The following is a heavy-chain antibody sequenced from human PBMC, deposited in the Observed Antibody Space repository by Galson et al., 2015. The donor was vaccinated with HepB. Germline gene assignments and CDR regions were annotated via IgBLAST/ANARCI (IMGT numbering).Heavy chain of an antibody. J-gene: IGHJ6*02. CDR2: IYYSGST. CDR3: ARSRVMVPSGRYTNLAYYYYYGMDV. CDR1: GGSISSYY. Sequence: ETLSLTCTVSGGSISSYYWSWIRQPPGKGLEWIGYIYYSGSTNYNPSLKSRVTISVDTSKNQFSLKLSSVTAADTAVYYCARSRVMVPSGRYTNLAYYYYYGMDVWGQGTTVTVSS. D-gene: IGHD6-19*01. V-gene: IGHV4-59*01.